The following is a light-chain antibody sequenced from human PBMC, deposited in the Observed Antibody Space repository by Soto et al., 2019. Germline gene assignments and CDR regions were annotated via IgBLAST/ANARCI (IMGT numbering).Light chain of an antibody. J-gene: IGKJ2*01. CDR1: QSVRSNY. CDR3: QHYDGSPQT. CDR2: CVF. Sequence: ETVLTQSPGTVSLYPGERATLSCTTSQSVRSNYLAWYQQKPGQAPRLVVYCVFNSATGIPDRFSGSGSGTDFTLTISGLEPEDSAVYYCQHYDGSPQTFGQGTKLEI. V-gene: IGKV3-20*01.